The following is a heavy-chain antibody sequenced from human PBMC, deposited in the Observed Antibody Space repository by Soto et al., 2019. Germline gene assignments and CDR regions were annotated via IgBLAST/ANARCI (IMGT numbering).Heavy chain of an antibody. D-gene: IGHD2-15*01. CDR1: GGSISSYY. J-gene: IGHJ5*02. Sequence: PSETLSLTCTVSGGSISSYYWSWIRQLPGKGLEWIGYIYYSGSTNYNPSLKSRVTISVDTSKNQFSLKLSSVTAADTAVYYCARHHLGYCSGGSCYSKNWFDPWGQGTLVTVSS. CDR3: ARHHLGYCSGGSCYSKNWFDP. CDR2: IYYSGST. V-gene: IGHV4-59*08.